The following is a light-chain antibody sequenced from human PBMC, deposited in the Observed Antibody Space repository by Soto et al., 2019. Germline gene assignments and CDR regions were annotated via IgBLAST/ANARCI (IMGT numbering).Light chain of an antibody. CDR1: QSVSSN. CDR2: GAS. V-gene: IGKV3-15*01. CDR3: QQYNDWPKT. J-gene: IGKJ1*01. Sequence: THFPSRPLVFPGERATLSCRASQSVSSNLAWYQQKPGQAPRLLIYGASTRATGIPARFSGSESGTEFTLTISSLQSEDFAVYYCQQYNDWPKTFGQGTKVDIK.